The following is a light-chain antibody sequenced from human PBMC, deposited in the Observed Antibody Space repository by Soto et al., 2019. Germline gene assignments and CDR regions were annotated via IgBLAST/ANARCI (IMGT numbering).Light chain of an antibody. CDR3: QQSYSTLYT. J-gene: IGKJ2*01. Sequence: DIQMTQSPSSLSASVGDRVTITCRASQSISSYLNWYQQKPGKAPKLLIYAASSLQSGVPSRFSGRESGTDFTLTISSLQPEDFATYYCQQSYSTLYTFGQGTKLEIK. V-gene: IGKV1-39*01. CDR2: AAS. CDR1: QSISSY.